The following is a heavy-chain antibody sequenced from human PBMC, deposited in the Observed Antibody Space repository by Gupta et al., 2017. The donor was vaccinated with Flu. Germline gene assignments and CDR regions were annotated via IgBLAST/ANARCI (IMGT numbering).Heavy chain of an antibody. CDR1: GGSISSYY. CDR2: IYYSGST. CDR3: ARVFRYCTNGGCYNLSYGMDV. V-gene: IGHV4-59*01. Sequence: QVQLQESGPGLVKPSETLSLTCTVSGGSISSYYWSWIRQPPGKGLEWIGYIYYSGSTNYNPSLKSRVTIAVDTSKNQFSLKLSSVTDADTAVYYCARVFRYCTNGGCYNLSYGMDVWGQGTTVTVYS. D-gene: IGHD2-8*01. J-gene: IGHJ6*02.